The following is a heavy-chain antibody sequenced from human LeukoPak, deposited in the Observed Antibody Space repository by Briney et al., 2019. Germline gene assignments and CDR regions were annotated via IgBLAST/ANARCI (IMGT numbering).Heavy chain of an antibody. J-gene: IGHJ4*02. CDR3: ARGPFYSSGWTLDY. CDR1: GGSISSYY. D-gene: IGHD6-19*01. CDR2: IYYSGST. Sequence: SETLSLTSTVSGGSISSYYWSWIRQPPGKGLEWIGYIYYSGSTNYNPSLKSRVTISVDTSKNQFSLKLSSVTAADTAVYYCARGPFYSSGWTLDYWGQGTLVTVSS. V-gene: IGHV4-59*01.